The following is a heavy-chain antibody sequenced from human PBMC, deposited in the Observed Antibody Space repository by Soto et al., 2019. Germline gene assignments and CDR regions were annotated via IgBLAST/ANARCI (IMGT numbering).Heavy chain of an antibody. CDR1: GLTFSRYA. CDR2: ISGSGVFT. CDR3: AKKDPTYSSGWYWFDN. J-gene: IGHJ4*02. V-gene: IGHV3-23*01. D-gene: IGHD6-19*01. Sequence: LRLYCAAPGLTFSRYAISCVRQAPGKGLEWVSTISGSGVFTYYADSVKGWFTTSRDNSKNTLFLQMNTLRADDTAIYYCAKKDPTYSSGWYWFDNWGQGTLVTVSS.